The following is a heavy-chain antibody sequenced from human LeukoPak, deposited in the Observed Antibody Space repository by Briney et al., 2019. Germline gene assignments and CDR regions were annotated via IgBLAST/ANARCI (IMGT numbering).Heavy chain of an antibody. J-gene: IGHJ3*02. CDR2: IYYSGST. CDR1: GGSISSYY. D-gene: IGHD1-26*01. CDR3: ARWDDADAFDI. V-gene: IGHV4-59*01. Sequence: ASETLSLTCTVSGGSISSYYWSWIRQPPGKGLEWIGYIYYSGSTNYNPSLKSRVTISVDTSKNQFSLKLSSVTAADTAVYYCARWDDADAFDIWGQGTMVTVSS.